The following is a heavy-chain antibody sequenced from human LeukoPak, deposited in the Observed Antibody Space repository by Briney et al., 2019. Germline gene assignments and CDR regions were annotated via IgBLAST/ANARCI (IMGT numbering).Heavy chain of an antibody. CDR1: GYSISSGYH. CDR2: IYHSGST. Sequence: SETLSLTCTVSGYSISSGYHWGWIRQPPGKGLEWIGSIYHSGSTYYNPSLKSRVTISVDTSKNQFSLKLSSVTAADTAVYYCAREVGVLRFLEWLSEGFDPWGQGTLVTVSS. J-gene: IGHJ5*02. CDR3: AREVGVLRFLEWLSEGFDP. D-gene: IGHD3-3*01. V-gene: IGHV4-38-2*02.